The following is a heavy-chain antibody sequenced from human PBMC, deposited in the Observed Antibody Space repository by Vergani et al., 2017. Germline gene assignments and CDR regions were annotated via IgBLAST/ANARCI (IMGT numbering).Heavy chain of an antibody. V-gene: IGHV3-23*04. D-gene: IGHD4-17*01. Sequence: EVQLVESGGGLVQPGGSLRLSCSASGFTFSSYAMHWVRQAPGKGLEWVSAISGSGGSTYYADSVKGRFTISRDNSKNTLYLQMNSLRAEDTAVYYCAKIEYGDYVSSYYWGQGTLVTVSS. CDR1: GFTFSSYA. CDR3: AKIEYGDYVSSYY. CDR2: ISGSGGST. J-gene: IGHJ4*02.